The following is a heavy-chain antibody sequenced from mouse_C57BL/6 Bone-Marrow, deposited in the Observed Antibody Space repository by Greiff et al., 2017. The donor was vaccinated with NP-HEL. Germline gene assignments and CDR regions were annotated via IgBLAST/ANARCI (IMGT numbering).Heavy chain of an antibody. CDR3: AKDYYGSSSWFAY. CDR1: GFSLTSYG. CDR2: IWRGGST. V-gene: IGHV2-5*01. Sequence: VQGVESGPGLVQPSQSLSITCTVSGFSLTSYGVHWVRQSPGKGLEWLGVIWRGGSTDYNAAFMSRLSITKDNSKSQVFFKMNSLQADDTAIYYCAKDYYGSSSWFAYWGQGTLVTVSA. J-gene: IGHJ3*01. D-gene: IGHD1-1*01.